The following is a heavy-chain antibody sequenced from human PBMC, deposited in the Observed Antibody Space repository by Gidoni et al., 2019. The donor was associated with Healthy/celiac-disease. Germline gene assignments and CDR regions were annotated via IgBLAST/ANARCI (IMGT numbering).Heavy chain of an antibody. CDR3: ARDAVGWPWLVLDY. J-gene: IGHJ4*02. CDR2: LIPIFGTA. D-gene: IGHD6-19*01. V-gene: IGHV1-69*01. CDR1: GGTFSSYA. Sequence: QVLLVQSGAEVKKPGSSVKVSCKASGGTFSSYASSWVRQAPGQGLEWMGGLIPIFGTANYAQKFQGRVTITADDSTGTAYMELSSLRSEDTAVYYCARDAVGWPWLVLDYWGQGTLVTVSS.